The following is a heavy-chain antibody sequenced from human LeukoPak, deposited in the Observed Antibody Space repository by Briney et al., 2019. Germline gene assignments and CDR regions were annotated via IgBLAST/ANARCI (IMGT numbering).Heavy chain of an antibody. CDR3: ARGGYCGGDCYFYY. CDR2: IYTSGST. Sequence: SETLSLTCTVSGGSISSGSYYWSWIRQPAGKGLEWIGRIYTSGSTNSNPSLKSRVTISVDTSKSQFSLKLSSVTAADTAVYYCARGGYCGGDCYFYYWGQGTLVTVSS. J-gene: IGHJ4*02. D-gene: IGHD2-21*02. CDR1: GGSISSGSYY. V-gene: IGHV4-61*02.